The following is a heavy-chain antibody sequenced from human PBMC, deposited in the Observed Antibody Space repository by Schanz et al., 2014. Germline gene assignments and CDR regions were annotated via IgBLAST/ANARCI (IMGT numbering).Heavy chain of an antibody. Sequence: QVQLVQSGAEVKKPGSSVAVSCKASGDTLSSYGISWVRQAPGQGLEWMGRISPNSGDTHSAQKFQGRATMACDRSISTANMELSTLKSDDTAVFFCARANTAVAGMPRVMDVWGQGTTVTVSS. CDR1: GDTLSSYG. CDR2: ISPNSGDT. D-gene: IGHD6-19*01. J-gene: IGHJ6*02. V-gene: IGHV1-2*02. CDR3: ARANTAVAGMPRVMDV.